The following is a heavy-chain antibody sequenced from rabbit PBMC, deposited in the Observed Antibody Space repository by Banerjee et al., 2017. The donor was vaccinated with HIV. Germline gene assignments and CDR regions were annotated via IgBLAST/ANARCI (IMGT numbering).Heavy chain of an antibody. CDR3: ARGAGSSYMYYFNL. CDR1: GIDFNSYAY. Sequence: QQQLEESGGGLVKPGGTLTLTCKASGIDFNSYAYMCWVRQAPGKGLELIACIFTSSDSTYCASWAKGRFTISKTSSTTVTLLMTSLTAADTATYFCARGAGSSYMYYFNLWGPGTLVTVS. V-gene: IGHV1S45*01. D-gene: IGHD8-1*01. CDR2: IFTSSDST. J-gene: IGHJ4*01.